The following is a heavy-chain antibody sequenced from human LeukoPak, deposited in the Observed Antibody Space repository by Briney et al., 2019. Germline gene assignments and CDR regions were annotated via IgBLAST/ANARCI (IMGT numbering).Heavy chain of an antibody. V-gene: IGHV1-69*04. CDR1: GGTFSSYA. CDR3: AREGSYYDSSGSYDY. D-gene: IGHD3-22*01. CDR2: IIPIFGIA. Sequence: SVKVSCKASGGTFSSYAISWVRQAPGQGLEWMGRIIPIFGIANYAQKFQGRVTITADKSTSTAYMELSSLRSEDTAVYYCAREGSYYDSSGSYDYWGQGTLVTVSS. J-gene: IGHJ4*02.